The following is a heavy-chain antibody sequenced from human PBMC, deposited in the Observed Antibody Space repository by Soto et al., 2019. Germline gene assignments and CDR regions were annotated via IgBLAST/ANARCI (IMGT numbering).Heavy chain of an antibody. CDR1: GGSISSSSYY. CDR2: IYYSGST. V-gene: IGHV4-39*01. J-gene: IGHJ4*02. Sequence: PSETLSLTSTVSGGSISSSSYYWCWIRQPPGKGLEWIGSIYYSGSTYYNPSLKSRVTVSVDTSKNQFSLKLSSVTAADTAVYYCARLVYDSSGYRPGWGQGTLVT. D-gene: IGHD3-22*01. CDR3: ARLVYDSSGYRPG.